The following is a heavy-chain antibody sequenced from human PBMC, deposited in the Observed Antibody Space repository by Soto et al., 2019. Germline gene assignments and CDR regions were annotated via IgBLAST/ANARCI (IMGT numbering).Heavy chain of an antibody. CDR3: TGEVASGY. V-gene: IGHV3-30*03. CDR2: ISRDGGTK. D-gene: IGHD2-8*02. Sequence: QVQLVESGGGVVQPGRSLGLSFAVSGFTVGSYGMHWVRRAPGKGLEWVAVISRDGGTKYYADPLKGRFTISRDNSRNTLFLEMNSLRSDDMAVYYCTGEVASGYWGQGTLVTVSS. J-gene: IGHJ4*02. CDR1: GFTVGSYG.